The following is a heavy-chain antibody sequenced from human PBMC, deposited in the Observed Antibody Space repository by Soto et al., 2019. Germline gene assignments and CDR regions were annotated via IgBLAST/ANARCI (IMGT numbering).Heavy chain of an antibody. CDR2: IWYDGTNK. CDR1: GFTFSSYG. CDR3: GRGEPGAVTY. D-gene: IGHD1-26*01. J-gene: IGHJ4*02. Sequence: QVQLVESGGGVVQPGRSLRLSCAASGFTFSSYGMHWVRQAPGKGLEWVAVIWYDGTNKYYADSVKGRFTISKDNSKNTLYLQMKSLRAEDTAMYYCGRGEPGAVTYWGQGTLVTVSS. V-gene: IGHV3-33*01.